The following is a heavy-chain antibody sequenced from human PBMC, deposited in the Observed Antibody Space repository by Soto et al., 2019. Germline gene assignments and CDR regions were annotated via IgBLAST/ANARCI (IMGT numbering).Heavy chain of an antibody. CDR1: GFTFSSYS. D-gene: IGHD3-3*01. V-gene: IGHV3-48*01. Sequence: EVQLVESGGGLVQPGGSLRLSCAASGFTFSSYSMNWVRQAPGKGLEWVSYISSSSSTIYYADSVKGRFTISRDNAKNSLYLQMNSLRAEDTAVYYCERGGSLAIFGVIIHTWFNPWGQGTLVTVSS. CDR2: ISSSSSTI. CDR3: ERGGSLAIFGVIIHTWFNP. J-gene: IGHJ5*02.